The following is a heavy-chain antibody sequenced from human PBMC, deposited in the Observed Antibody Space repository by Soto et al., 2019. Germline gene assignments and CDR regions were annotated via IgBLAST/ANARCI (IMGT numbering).Heavy chain of an antibody. V-gene: IGHV1-2*02. CDR2: INPDNGVP. Sequence: QVQLVQSGAEVKKPGASVKVSCKASGYTFTGYYVNWARQAPGQGLEWMGWINPDNGVPNYAQKFQGRVTLSRDTSIKTAYMELSRLTSDDTAMYYCARTDYLFSTLAYYFDYWGQGTLVTVSS. D-gene: IGHD3-16*01. CDR1: GYTFTGYY. CDR3: ARTDYLFSTLAYYFDY. J-gene: IGHJ4*02.